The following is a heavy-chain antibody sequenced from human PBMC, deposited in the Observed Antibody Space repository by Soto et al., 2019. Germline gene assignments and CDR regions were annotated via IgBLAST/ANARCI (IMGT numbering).Heavy chain of an antibody. CDR3: AKSRYSDSSGDFYDY. J-gene: IGHJ4*02. D-gene: IGHD3-22*01. CDR2: IGGSGRTT. V-gene: IGHV3-23*01. Sequence: EVQLLESGGGLVQPGGSLSLSCAASAFTFNNYAMSWVRQAPGKGLEWVSGIGGSGRTTYYADSVKGRFTISRDNSNNPLFLQMNSLRAEDTAVYYCAKSRYSDSSGDFYDYWGQGTLVTVSS. CDR1: AFTFNNYA.